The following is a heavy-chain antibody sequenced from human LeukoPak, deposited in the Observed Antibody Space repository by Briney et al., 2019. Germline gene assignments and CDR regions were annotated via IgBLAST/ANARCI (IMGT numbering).Heavy chain of an antibody. D-gene: IGHD3-3*01. V-gene: IGHV3-23*01. CDR1: GFTFRDYY. J-gene: IGHJ6*04. CDR3: AKELRFLEWFQGDA. CDR2: ISGSGGST. Sequence: GGSLRLSCAASGFTFRDYYMGWIRQAPGKGLEWVSAISGSGGSTYYADSVKGRFTISRDNSENTLYLQMNSLRAEDTAVYYCAKELRFLEWFQGDAWGKGTTVTVSS.